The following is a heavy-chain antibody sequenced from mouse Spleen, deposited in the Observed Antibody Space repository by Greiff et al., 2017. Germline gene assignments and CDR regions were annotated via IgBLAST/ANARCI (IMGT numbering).Heavy chain of an antibody. D-gene: IGHD2-4*01. CDR2: IYPGSGNT. CDR1: GYSFTSYY. J-gene: IGHJ2*01. CDR3: ARKVYYDYPYFDY. Sequence: QVHVKQSGPELVKPGASVKISCKASGYSFTSYYIHWVKQRPGQGLEWIGWIYPGSGNTKYNEKFKGKATLTADTSSSTAYIQLSSLTSEDSAVYYCARKVYYDYPYFDYWGQGTTLTVSS. V-gene: IGHV1-66*01.